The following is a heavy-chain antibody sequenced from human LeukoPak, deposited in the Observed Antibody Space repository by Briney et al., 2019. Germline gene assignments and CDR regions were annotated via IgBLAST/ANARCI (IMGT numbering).Heavy chain of an antibody. CDR1: GYTFTSYG. J-gene: IGHJ4*02. CDR3: ARGVLSGSAPFDY. CDR2: ISTSNGNR. V-gene: IGHV1-18*01. D-gene: IGHD1-26*01. Sequence: ASVKVSCKASGYTFTSYGFSWVRQDPGQGLEWMGWISTSNGNRHYAQKLQDRVTMTTDTSTSTVYMELRSLRSDDTAVYYCARGVLSGSAPFDYWGQGTLVIVSS.